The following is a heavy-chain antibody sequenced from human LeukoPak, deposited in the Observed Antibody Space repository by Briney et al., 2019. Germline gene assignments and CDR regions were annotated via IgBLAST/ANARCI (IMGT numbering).Heavy chain of an antibody. CDR3: ARASDYYDSSGCFDY. CDR1: GFTFSSYG. J-gene: IGHJ4*02. D-gene: IGHD3-22*01. CDR2: IWYDGSNK. V-gene: IGHV3-33*01. Sequence: GGSLRLSCAASGFTFSSYGMHWVRQAPGKGLGWVAVIWYDGSNKYYADSVKGRFTISRDNSKNTLYLQMNSLRAEDTAVYYCARASDYYDSSGCFDYWGQGTLVTVSS.